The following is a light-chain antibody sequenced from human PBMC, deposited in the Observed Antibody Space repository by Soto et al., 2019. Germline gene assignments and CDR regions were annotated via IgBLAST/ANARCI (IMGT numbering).Light chain of an antibody. CDR2: GAS. V-gene: IGKV3-15*01. CDR1: QSVSSN. CDR3: QQYSNWPLT. Sequence: EIVMTQSPATLSVSPGARVTLSCRASQSVSSNLAWYQQKPGQAPRLLIYGASTRATNIPARFSGSGSGTEFTLTIGSLQSEDFAVYYCQQYSNWPLTFGGGTKVEIK. J-gene: IGKJ4*01.